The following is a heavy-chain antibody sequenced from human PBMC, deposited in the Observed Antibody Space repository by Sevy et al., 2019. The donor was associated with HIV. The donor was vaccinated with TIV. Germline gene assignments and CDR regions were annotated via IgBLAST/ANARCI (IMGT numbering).Heavy chain of an antibody. Sequence: GGSLRLSCAASGFTFSTYAMSWVRQAPGKGLEWVSAISGSAGSTYYADLVKGRFTISGDKSKNKLYLKMNSLRAEDTAVYYCAKGDRTFYGLDVWGQGTTVTVSS. CDR2: ISGSAGST. CDR3: AKGDRTFYGLDV. V-gene: IGHV3-23*01. CDR1: GFTFSTYA. J-gene: IGHJ6*02. D-gene: IGHD2-15*01.